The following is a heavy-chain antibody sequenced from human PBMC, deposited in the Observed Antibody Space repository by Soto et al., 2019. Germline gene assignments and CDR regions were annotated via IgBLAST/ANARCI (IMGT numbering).Heavy chain of an antibody. CDR1: GGTFSIYA. D-gene: IGHD3-22*01. Sequence: GASVKVSCKASGGTFSIYAIIWVRQAPGQGLEWMGGIIPIFGTANYAQKFQGRVTITADESTSTAYMELSSLRSEDTAVYYCARSITMIVVVITQGAFDIWGQGTMVTVSS. J-gene: IGHJ3*02. V-gene: IGHV1-69*13. CDR2: IIPIFGTA. CDR3: ARSITMIVVVITQGAFDI.